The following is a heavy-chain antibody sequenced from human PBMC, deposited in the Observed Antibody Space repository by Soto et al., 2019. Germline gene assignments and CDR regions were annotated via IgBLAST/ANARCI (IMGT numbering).Heavy chain of an antibody. CDR3: AKEMVRGENYYYGMDV. CDR1: GFTFSSYG. Sequence: GGSLRLSCAASGFTFSSYGMHWVRQAPGKGLEWVAVISYDGSNKYYADSVKGRFTISRDNSKNTLYLQMNSLRAEDTAVYYCAKEMVRGENYYYGMDVWGQGTTVTVSS. CDR2: ISYDGSNK. D-gene: IGHD3-10*01. V-gene: IGHV3-30*18. J-gene: IGHJ6*02.